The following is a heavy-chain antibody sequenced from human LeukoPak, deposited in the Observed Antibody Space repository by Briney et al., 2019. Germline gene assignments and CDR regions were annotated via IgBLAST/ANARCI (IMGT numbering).Heavy chain of an antibody. CDR2: IYHSGST. Sequence: PSETLSLTCAVSGGSISSGGYSWSWIRQPPGKGLEWIGYIYHSGSTYYNPSLKSRVTISVDRSKNQFSLKLSSVTAADTAVYYCARGGGVDTAMVDAFDIWGQGTMVTVSS. V-gene: IGHV4-30-2*01. J-gene: IGHJ3*02. D-gene: IGHD5-18*01. CDR1: GGSISSGGYS. CDR3: ARGGGVDTAMVDAFDI.